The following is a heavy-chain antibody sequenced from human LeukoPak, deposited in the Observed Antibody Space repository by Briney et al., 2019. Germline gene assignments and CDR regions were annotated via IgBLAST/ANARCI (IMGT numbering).Heavy chain of an antibody. CDR2: LYPGVST. V-gene: IGHV4-4*07. Sequence: SETLSLTCTVSGGPIYSYYWSWIRQTAGRGLEWIGRLYPGVSTNYNPSLNSRVTMSVDTSKNQFALKLSAVTAADTAVYYCARLKFYDSTGYSPGHYMDVWGKGTTVTVSS. D-gene: IGHD3-22*01. J-gene: IGHJ6*03. CDR3: ARLKFYDSTGYSPGHYMDV. CDR1: GGPIYSYY.